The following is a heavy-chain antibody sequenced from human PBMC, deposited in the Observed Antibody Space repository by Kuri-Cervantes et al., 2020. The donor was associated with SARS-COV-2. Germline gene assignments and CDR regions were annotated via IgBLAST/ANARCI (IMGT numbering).Heavy chain of an antibody. CDR2: INHSGST. Sequence: GSLRLSCAVYGGSFSGYYWSWIRQPPGKGLEWIGEINHSGSTNYNPSLKSRVTISVDTSKNQFSLKLSSVTAADTAVYYCARVKRITIFGVSTNKAYYFDYWGQGTLVTVSS. V-gene: IGHV4-34*01. CDR1: GGSFSGYY. D-gene: IGHD3-3*01. CDR3: ARVKRITIFGVSTNKAYYFDY. J-gene: IGHJ4*02.